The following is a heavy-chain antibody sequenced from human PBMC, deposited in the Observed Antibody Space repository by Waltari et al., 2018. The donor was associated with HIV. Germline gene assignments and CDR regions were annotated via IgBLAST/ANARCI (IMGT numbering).Heavy chain of an antibody. Sequence: VQLVESGGGSIKTGGSLRLSCAASGFSVRHHWLNWFRQGPGKGLVWVARINSDGSSRNYADAVKGRFVISRDNARNTVYLQLNNLKVEDTAVYFCARASHYIEFSTFDGDYYFDFWGRGTRVAVSS. V-gene: IGHV3-74*01. CDR3: ARASHYIEFSTFDGDYYFDF. J-gene: IGHJ4*02. CDR1: GFSVRHHW. D-gene: IGHD3-3*02. CDR2: INSDGSSR.